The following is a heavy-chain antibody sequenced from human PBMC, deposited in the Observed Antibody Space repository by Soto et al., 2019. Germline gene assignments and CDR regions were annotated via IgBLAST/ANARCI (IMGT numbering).Heavy chain of an antibody. CDR3: TTGPPGVAGQPFDY. Sequence: GGSLRLSCAASGFTFSNAWMNWVRQAPGKGLEWVGRIKSKTDGGTTDYAAPVKGRFTISRDDSKNTLYLQMNSLKTEDTAVYYCTTGPPGVAGQPFDYWGQGTLVTVSS. V-gene: IGHV3-15*07. CDR2: IKSKTDGGTT. D-gene: IGHD6-19*01. CDR1: GFTFSNAW. J-gene: IGHJ4*02.